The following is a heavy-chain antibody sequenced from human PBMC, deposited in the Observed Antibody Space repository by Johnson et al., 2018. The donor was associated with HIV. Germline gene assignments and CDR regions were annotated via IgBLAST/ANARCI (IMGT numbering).Heavy chain of an antibody. Sequence: VQLVESGGGVVQPGRSLRLSCAASGFTFSSYGMHWVRQAPGKGLEWVAVIWYDGSNKYYADSVKGRFTISRANSKNTLYLQMNSLRAEDTALYYCASVLGRGYSGYDKNYDAFDIWGQGTMVTVSS. D-gene: IGHD5-12*01. CDR1: GFTFSSYG. J-gene: IGHJ3*02. CDR3: ASVLGRGYSGYDKNYDAFDI. V-gene: IGHV3-33*01. CDR2: IWYDGSNK.